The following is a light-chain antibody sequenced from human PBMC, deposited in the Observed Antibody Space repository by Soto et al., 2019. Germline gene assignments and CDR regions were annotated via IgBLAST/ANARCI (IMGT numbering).Light chain of an antibody. V-gene: IGKV1-5*01. CDR1: QSVSSW. Sequence: DIQMTQSPSTLSASVGDRVTITCRASQSVSSWLAWYQQKPGKAPKLLIYDASSLESGVPSRFSGSGSGTEFTLTISSLQPDDVSTYYCQHYKSYFFTFGPGTKVEIK. CDR3: QHYKSYFFT. CDR2: DAS. J-gene: IGKJ3*01.